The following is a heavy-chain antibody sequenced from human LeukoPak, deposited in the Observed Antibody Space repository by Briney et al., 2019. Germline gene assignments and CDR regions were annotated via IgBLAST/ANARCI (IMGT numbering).Heavy chain of an antibody. V-gene: IGHV3-23*01. CDR2: INDSGGST. CDR3: AKPAISSRGWYYDY. J-gene: IGHJ4*02. D-gene: IGHD6-19*01. Sequence: GGSLRLSCAGSGFTFSNYAMSWVRHAPGKGLEWVSAINDSGGSTYYADSVKGRFTISRDNSKNTLYLQMNSLRAEDTAVYYCAKPAISSRGWYYDYWGQGTLVTVSS. CDR1: GFTFSNYA.